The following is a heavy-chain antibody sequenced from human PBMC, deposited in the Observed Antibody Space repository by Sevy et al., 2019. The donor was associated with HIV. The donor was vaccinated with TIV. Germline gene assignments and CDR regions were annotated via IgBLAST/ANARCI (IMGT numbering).Heavy chain of an antibody. J-gene: IGHJ3*02. CDR2: IRGSGGST. CDR1: GFTFSSYA. Sequence: GGSLRLSCAASGFTFSSYAMSWVRQAPGKGLEWVSAIRGSGGSTYYADSVKGRFTISRDNSKNTLYLQMNSLRAEDTAVYYCAKDVISGSYGGAFDIWGQGTMVNVSS. D-gene: IGHD1-26*01. CDR3: AKDVISGSYGGAFDI. V-gene: IGHV3-23*01.